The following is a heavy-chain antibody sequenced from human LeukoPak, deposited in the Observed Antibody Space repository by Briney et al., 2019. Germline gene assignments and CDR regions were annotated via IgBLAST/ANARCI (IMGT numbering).Heavy chain of an antibody. D-gene: IGHD2-8*01. J-gene: IGHJ3*02. CDR1: GFSFSSYW. CDR2: IKSDGSST. V-gene: IGHV3-74*01. CDR3: ATVGGVSGRALDM. Sequence: TGGSLRLSCAASGFSFSSYWLHWVRQAPGKGLVWVSHIKSDGSSTSYADSVKGRFTISRDNAKNTLYLQMNSLRVEDAAVYYCATVGGVSGRALDMWGQGTVVTVSS.